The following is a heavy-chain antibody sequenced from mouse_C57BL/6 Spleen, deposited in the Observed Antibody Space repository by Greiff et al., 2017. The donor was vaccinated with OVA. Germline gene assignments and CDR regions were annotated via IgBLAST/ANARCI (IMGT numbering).Heavy chain of an antibody. CDR2: ISYDGSN. V-gene: IGHV3-6*01. Sequence: EVKLMESGPGLVKPSQSLSLTCSVTGYSITSGYYWNWIRQFPGNKLEWMGYISYDGSNNYNPSLKNRISITRDTSKNQFFLKLNSVTTEDTATYYCAREGYGSSSGYWGQGTTLTVSS. J-gene: IGHJ2*01. D-gene: IGHD1-1*01. CDR3: AREGYGSSSGY. CDR1: GYSITSGYY.